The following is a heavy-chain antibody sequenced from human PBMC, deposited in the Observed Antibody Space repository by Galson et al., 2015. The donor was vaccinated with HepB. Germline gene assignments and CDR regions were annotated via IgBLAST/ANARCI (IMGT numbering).Heavy chain of an antibody. V-gene: IGHV1-46*04. CDR1: GYTFTTYY. CDR3: ARGPDYYYGSGSYYPY. J-gene: IGHJ4*02. D-gene: IGHD3-10*01. CDR2: INPSGGST. Sequence: SCKASGYTFTTYYLHWVRQAPGQGLEWMGIINPSGGSTNYAQKLQGRVTMTSDTSTSTVYMELSSLRSEDTAVYYCARGPDYYYGSGSYYPYWGQGALVTVSS.